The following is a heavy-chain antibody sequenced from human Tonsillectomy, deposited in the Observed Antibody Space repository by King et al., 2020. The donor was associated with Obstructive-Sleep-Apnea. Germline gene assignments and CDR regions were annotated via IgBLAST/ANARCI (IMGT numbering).Heavy chain of an antibody. D-gene: IGHD1-26*01. J-gene: IGHJ4*02. Sequence: QLVQSGAEVKKPGSSVKVSCKASAGTFSSYAISCVRQAPEQGLEWMVGIIPILVIANYEQKFQGRVTSTADKSTSTAYMELSSLRSEDTAVYYCARDTGDEGPLDYWGQGTLVTVSS. CDR3: ARDTGDEGPLDY. CDR1: AGTFSSYA. V-gene: IGHV1-69*09. CDR2: IIPILVIA.